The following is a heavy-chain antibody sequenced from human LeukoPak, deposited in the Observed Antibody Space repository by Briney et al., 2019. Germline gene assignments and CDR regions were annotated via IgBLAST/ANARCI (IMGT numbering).Heavy chain of an antibody. CDR1: GGSMSSSSYY. D-gene: IGHD3-22*01. CDR2: INYSGST. CDR3: ASYRVGTMKTN. V-gene: IGHV4-39*01. Sequence: SETLSLTCTVSGGSMSSSSYYWGWIRQPPGKGLEWIGSINYSGSTSCNPSLKSRVTISVDTSKNQFSLKVNSVTAADTAVYYCASYRVGTMKTNWGQGMRVTVSS. J-gene: IGHJ4*02.